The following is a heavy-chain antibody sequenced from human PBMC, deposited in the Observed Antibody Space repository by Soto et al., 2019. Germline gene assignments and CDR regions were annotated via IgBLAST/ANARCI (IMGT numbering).Heavy chain of an antibody. D-gene: IGHD3-10*01. CDR2: MNPNSGNT. CDR1: GYTFTSYD. J-gene: IGHJ3*02. Sequence: ASVKVSCKASGYTFTSYDINWVRQATGQGLEWMGWMNPNSGNTGYAQKFQGRVTMTRNTSISTAYMELSSLRSEDTAVYYCARGRGGTRVRAVIIRRPIEIWGQGTMVTVSS. CDR3: ARGRGGTRVRAVIIRRPIEI. V-gene: IGHV1-8*01.